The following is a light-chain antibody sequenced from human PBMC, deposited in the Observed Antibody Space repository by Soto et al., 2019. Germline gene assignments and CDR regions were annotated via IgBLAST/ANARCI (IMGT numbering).Light chain of an antibody. CDR2: DTN. CDR1: TGDVNSGHW. CDR3: SLSYSGVRV. Sequence: QAVVTQEPSLTVSPGGTVTLTCDSSTGDVNSGHWPYWFQQKPGRVPRALIYDTNNRHSWTPARFSGSLLGGTPALILSGARPEDQADYYCSLSYSGVRVFGGGTKVTVL. J-gene: IGLJ3*02. V-gene: IGLV7-46*01.